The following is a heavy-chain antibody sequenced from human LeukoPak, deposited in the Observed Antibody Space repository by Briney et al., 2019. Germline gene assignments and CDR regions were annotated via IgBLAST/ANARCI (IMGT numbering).Heavy chain of an antibody. CDR1: GFSFSTYW. CDR3: ARDPSRGYSYGYADY. D-gene: IGHD5-18*01. V-gene: IGHV3-7*01. CDR2: IMRDGSEK. J-gene: IGHJ4*02. Sequence: PGGSLRPSCAASGFSFSTYWMNWVRQPPGKGLEWVANIMRDGSEKYYVDSVKGRFTISRDNAKNSLYLQMNSLRAEDTAVYYCARDPSRGYSYGYADYWGQGSLVTVSS.